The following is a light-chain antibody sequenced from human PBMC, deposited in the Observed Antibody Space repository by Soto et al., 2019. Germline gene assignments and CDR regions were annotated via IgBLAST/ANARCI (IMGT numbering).Light chain of an antibody. V-gene: IGLV2-14*01. Sequence: QSALTQPASVSGSPGQSITISCTGTSSDVGGYNSVSWYQQHPGKAPKLMIYDVTNRPSGFSNRFSGSKSGNTASLTISGLQAEDEADYYCSSYTSSGTLIFGGGTKLTVL. CDR3: SSYTSSGTLI. J-gene: IGLJ2*01. CDR2: DVT. CDR1: SSDVGGYNS.